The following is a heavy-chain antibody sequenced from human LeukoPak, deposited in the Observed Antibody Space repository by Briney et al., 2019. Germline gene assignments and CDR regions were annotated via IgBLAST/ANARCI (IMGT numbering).Heavy chain of an antibody. J-gene: IGHJ4*02. D-gene: IGHD2/OR15-2a*01. CDR1: GGSFSGYY. Sequence: PSETLSLTCAVYGGSFSGYYWSWIRQPPGKGLEWIGKINHSGSTNHNPSLKSRVTISVDTSKNQFSLKVSSVTAADTAVYYCARDKIGGINFDYWGQGTLITVSA. CDR3: ARDKIGGINFDY. CDR2: INHSGST. V-gene: IGHV4-34*01.